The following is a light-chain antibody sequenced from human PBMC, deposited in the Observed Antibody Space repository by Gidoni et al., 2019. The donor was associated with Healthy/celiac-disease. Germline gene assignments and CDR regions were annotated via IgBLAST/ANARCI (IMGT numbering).Light chain of an antibody. Sequence: TQMTQSPSSLSASLGDSVTITCRASQSISSYLNWYQQKPWKAPKLLIYAASSFQSGVPSRFSGSGSGTDFTLTISSLQPEDFATYYCQQSYSTPRYTFGQGTKLEIK. CDR1: QSISSY. CDR2: AAS. CDR3: QQSYSTPRYT. V-gene: IGKV1-39*01. J-gene: IGKJ2*01.